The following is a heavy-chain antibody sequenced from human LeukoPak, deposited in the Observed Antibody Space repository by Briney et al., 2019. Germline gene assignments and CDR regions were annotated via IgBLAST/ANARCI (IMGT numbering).Heavy chain of an antibody. CDR2: INHSGST. CDR1: GGSFSGYY. Sequence: SETLSLTCAVYGGSFSGYYWSWIRQPPGKGLEWIGEINHSGSTNYNPSLKSRVTISVDTSKNQFSLQLNSVTPEDTAVYYCARDTLGVDHEDDAFDIWGQGTMVTVSS. CDR3: ARDTLGVDHEDDAFDI. V-gene: IGHV4-34*01. J-gene: IGHJ3*02. D-gene: IGHD3-16*01.